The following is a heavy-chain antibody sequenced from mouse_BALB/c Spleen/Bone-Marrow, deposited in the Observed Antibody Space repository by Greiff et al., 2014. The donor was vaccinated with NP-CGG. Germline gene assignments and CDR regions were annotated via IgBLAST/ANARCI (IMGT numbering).Heavy chain of an antibody. V-gene: IGHV1-80*01. CDR1: GYAFSSYW. CDR2: IYPGDGDT. Sequence: QVQLQQSRAELVRSGSSVKISCKASGYAFSSYWMNWVKQRPGQGLEWIGQIYPGDGDTNYNGNFKDKATLPTDKSPTTAYMQLSILTSEDYAVYFCARGGRLTGYYFDYWGQGTTLTGSS. D-gene: IGHD4-1*01. CDR3: ARGGRLTGYYFDY. J-gene: IGHJ2*01.